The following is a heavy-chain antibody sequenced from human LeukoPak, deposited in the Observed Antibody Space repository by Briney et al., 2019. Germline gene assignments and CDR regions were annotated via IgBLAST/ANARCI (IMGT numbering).Heavy chain of an antibody. J-gene: IGHJ6*03. CDR2: IYHSGST. Sequence: SETLSLTCTVSGYSISSGYYWGWIRQPPGKGLEWIGSIYHSGSTYYNPSLKSRVTISVDTSKNQFSLKLSSATAADTAVYYCASPDLRAGYYYYYMGVWGKGTTVTVSS. V-gene: IGHV4-38-2*02. CDR1: GYSISSGYY. CDR3: ASPDLRAGYYYYYMGV. D-gene: IGHD3-3*01.